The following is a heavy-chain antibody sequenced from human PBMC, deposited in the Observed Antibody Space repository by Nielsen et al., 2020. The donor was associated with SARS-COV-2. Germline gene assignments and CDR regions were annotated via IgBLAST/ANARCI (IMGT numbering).Heavy chain of an antibody. J-gene: IGHJ4*02. CDR1: GFTFGSYD. V-gene: IGHV3-30*04. D-gene: IGHD2-21*02. CDR3: ARGTEGYCGGDCYYFDY. CDR2: ISYDGSNK. Sequence: GESLKISCAASGFTFGSYDMHWVRQAPGKGLEWVAVISYDGSNKCYADSVKGRFTISRDNSRNTLYLQMNSLRADDTAVHYCARGTEGYCGGDCYYFDYWGQGTLVTVSS.